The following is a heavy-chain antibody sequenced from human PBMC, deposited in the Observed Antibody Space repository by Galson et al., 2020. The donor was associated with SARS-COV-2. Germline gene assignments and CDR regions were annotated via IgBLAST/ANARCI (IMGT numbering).Heavy chain of an antibody. CDR3: ARGLRWFGGHWCFDL. Sequence: SQTLSLNCAIPGDSVPSNSAAWNWIRQSPSRGLVWPGRTYYRSKWYNDYTVSVKSRITINPDTYKNQFSLPLNSVTPEDTAAYYCARGLRWFGGHWCFDLWGRGTLVTVSS. J-gene: IGHJ2*01. CDR1: GDSVPSNSAA. V-gene: IGHV6-1*01. D-gene: IGHD3-10*01. CDR2: TYYRSKWYN.